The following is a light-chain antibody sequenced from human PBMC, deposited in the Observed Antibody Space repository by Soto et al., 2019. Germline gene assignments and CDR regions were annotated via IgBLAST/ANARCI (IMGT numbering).Light chain of an antibody. CDR2: GAF. CDR1: PSVTNY. Sequence: EIVLTQSPATLSLSPGERATLSCRASPSVTNYLAWYQQKPGQPPRLLIYGAFNRAAGIPARFSGSGSGTDFTLTISSLQSEDFAVYYCQQYNNWPRTFGQGTKVEIK. CDR3: QQYNNWPRT. J-gene: IGKJ1*01. V-gene: IGKV3D-15*01.